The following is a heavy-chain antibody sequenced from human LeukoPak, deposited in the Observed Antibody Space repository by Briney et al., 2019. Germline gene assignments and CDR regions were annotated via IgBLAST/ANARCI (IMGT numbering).Heavy chain of an antibody. D-gene: IGHD4-17*01. CDR1: GFSFSSSA. J-gene: IGHJ4*02. CDR2: IHYDGNNK. CDR3: AARRLTVTTEIDY. Sequence: GGSLRLSCAASGFSFSSSAMHWVRQAPGKGLDWVAFIHYDGNNKYYADSVKGRFTISRDNSKNTVYLQMNSLRPEDTAVYYCAARRLTVTTEIDYWGQGTLVTVSS. V-gene: IGHV3-30*02.